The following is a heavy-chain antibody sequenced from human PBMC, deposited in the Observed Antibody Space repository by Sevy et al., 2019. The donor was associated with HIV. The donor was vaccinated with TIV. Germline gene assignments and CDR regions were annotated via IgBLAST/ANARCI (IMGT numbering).Heavy chain of an antibody. D-gene: IGHD6-13*01. CDR3: AREARSSSFGY. CDR1: GFTFSTYW. V-gene: IGHV3-7*01. Sequence: GGSLRLSCAASGFTFSTYWMHWVRQAPGKGLEWVANIGKDGSEKYYIDSVKGRFTISRDNAKASVYPQMNSLRSEDTSVNYSAREARSSSFGYWGKGTMTTVS. J-gene: IGHJ4*02. CDR2: IGKDGSEK.